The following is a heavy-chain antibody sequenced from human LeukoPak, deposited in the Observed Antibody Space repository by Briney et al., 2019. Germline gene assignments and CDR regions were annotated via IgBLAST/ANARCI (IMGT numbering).Heavy chain of an antibody. Sequence: SETLSLTCTASGGSISNSYYYWGWIRQPPGKGLDWIGTINYSGSTYDNPSLKSQVTIYVDTSKNKISIKMNYVTAADTGVYWCAKRGGEVSVFDPWGQGTLVTVSS. CDR2: INYSGST. CDR3: AKRGGEVSVFDP. D-gene: IGHD3-10*01. V-gene: IGHV4-39*01. J-gene: IGHJ5*02. CDR1: GGSISNSYYY.